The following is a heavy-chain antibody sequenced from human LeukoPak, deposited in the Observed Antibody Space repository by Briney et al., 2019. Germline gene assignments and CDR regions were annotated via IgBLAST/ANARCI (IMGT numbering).Heavy chain of an antibody. CDR2: IYTSGST. CDR3: ARDLGYSGSPGAFDI. J-gene: IGHJ3*02. V-gene: IGHV4-61*02. D-gene: IGHD1-26*01. Sequence: SQTLSLTCTVSGGSISSGSYYWSWIRQPAGKGLEWIGRIYTSGSTNYNPSLKSRVTISVDTSKNQFSLKLSSVTAADTAVYYCARDLGYSGSPGAFDIWGQGTMVTVSS. CDR1: GGSISSGSYY.